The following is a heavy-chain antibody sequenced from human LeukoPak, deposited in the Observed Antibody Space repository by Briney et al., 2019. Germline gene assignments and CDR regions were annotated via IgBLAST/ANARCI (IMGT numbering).Heavy chain of an antibody. CDR2: IIPIFGTA. Sequence: SVKVSCKASGGTFSSYAISWVRQAPGQGLEWMGGIIPIFGTANYAQKFQGRVTITADESTSTAYMELSSLRSEDTAVYYCAREPYDYVWGSYRYPEYFQHWGQGTLVTVSS. J-gene: IGHJ1*01. CDR1: GGTFSSYA. D-gene: IGHD3-16*02. V-gene: IGHV1-69*13. CDR3: AREPYDYVWGSYRYPEYFQH.